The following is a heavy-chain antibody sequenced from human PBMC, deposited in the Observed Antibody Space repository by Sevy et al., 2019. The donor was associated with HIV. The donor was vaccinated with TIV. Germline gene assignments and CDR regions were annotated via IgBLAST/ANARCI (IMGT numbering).Heavy chain of an antibody. J-gene: IGHJ4*02. CDR1: GLTFSNFW. CDR2: INADGGVK. Sequence: GESLKISCAASGLTFSNFWMTWVRQAPGKGLEWVANINADGGVKYYVDSVKGRFTISRDNSKNSLFLQMNSLRVEDTAIYYCARDDRVSRWLFDYWGQGTPVTVSS. CDR3: ARDDRVSRWLFDY. D-gene: IGHD6-19*01. V-gene: IGHV3-7*01.